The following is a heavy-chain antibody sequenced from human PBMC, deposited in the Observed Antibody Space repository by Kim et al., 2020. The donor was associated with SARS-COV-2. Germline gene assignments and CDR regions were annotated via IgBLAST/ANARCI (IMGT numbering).Heavy chain of an antibody. V-gene: IGHV1-69*13. D-gene: IGHD6-19*01. CDR3: ARKEPYGWYYGEWGEYLQH. Sequence: SVKVSCQASGYTLTNYAISWVRQAPGQWLEWMGGVIPSYGTPNYAQKFQGRITIIADESTSTAYMELRSLRSDDTAVYYCARKEPYGWYYGEWGEYLQHWGEGPLVRVS. J-gene: IGHJ1*01. CDR2: VIPSYGTP. CDR1: GYTLTNYA.